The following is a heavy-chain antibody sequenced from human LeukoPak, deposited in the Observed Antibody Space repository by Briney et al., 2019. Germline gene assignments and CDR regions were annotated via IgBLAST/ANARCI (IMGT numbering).Heavy chain of an antibody. V-gene: IGHV3-23*01. CDR3: AKSYITYYDFWSGSTNWFDP. Sequence: PGGSLRLSCAASGLTFSSYAMSWVRQAPGKGLEWVAAISAGGDSTYYADSVKGRFTISSDNSKNTLYLQMNSLRAEDTAVYYCAKSYITYYDFWSGSTNWFDPWGQGTLVTVSS. J-gene: IGHJ5*02. D-gene: IGHD3-3*01. CDR1: GLTFSSYA. CDR2: ISAGGDST.